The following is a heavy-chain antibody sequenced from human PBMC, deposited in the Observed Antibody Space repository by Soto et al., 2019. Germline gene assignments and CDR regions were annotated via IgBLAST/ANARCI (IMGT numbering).Heavy chain of an antibody. V-gene: IGHV3-23*01. J-gene: IGHJ4*02. CDR3: ARDRERDASYEDY. CDR2: ISGRDGST. Sequence: EVQLLESGGGLVHPGGSLRLSCVASGFRFSSYAMSWVRQAPGEGLEWVSVISGRDGSTYYADFVKGRFTISRDDSRNTLYLQMHSLRAEDTAVYYCARDRERDASYEDYWGQGTLVTVSS. D-gene: IGHD1-26*01. CDR1: GFRFSSYA.